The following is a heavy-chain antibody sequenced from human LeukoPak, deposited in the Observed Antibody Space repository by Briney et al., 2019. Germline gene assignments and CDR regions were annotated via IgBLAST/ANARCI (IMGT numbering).Heavy chain of an antibody. CDR3: ARDQSAVAGTQ. J-gene: IGHJ4*02. CDR2: VIPIFGTA. Sequence: ASVKVSCKASGGTFSSYAISWVRQAPGQGLEWMGGVIPIFGTANYAQKFQGRVTITADESTSTAYMKLSSLRSEDTAVYYCARDQSAVAGTQWGQGTLVTVSS. D-gene: IGHD6-19*01. CDR1: GGTFSSYA. V-gene: IGHV1-69*13.